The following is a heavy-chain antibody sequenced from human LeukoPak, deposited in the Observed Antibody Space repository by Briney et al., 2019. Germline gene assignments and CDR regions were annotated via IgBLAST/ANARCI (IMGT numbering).Heavy chain of an antibody. CDR3: ARDQGGAGQTLDY. Sequence: GGSLRLSCAASGFTFSSYAMSWVRQAPGKGLEYVSAISSNGGSTYYANSVKGRFTISRDNSKNTLYLQMGSLRAEDMAVYYCARDQGGAGQTLDYWGQGTLVTVSS. CDR2: ISSNGGST. J-gene: IGHJ4*02. CDR1: GFTFSSYA. D-gene: IGHD3-10*01. V-gene: IGHV3-64*01.